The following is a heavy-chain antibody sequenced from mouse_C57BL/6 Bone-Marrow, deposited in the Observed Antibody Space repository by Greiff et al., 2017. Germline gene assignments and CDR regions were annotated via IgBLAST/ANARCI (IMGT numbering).Heavy chain of an antibody. J-gene: IGHJ4*01. CDR1: GYTFTEYT. V-gene: IGHV1-62-2*01. D-gene: IGHD1-1*01. CDR3: ARHGDYYGSSFYAMDY. CDR2: FYPGSGSI. Sequence: QVQLQQSGAELVKPGASVKLSCTASGYTFTEYTIHWVKQRSGQGLEWIGWFYPGSGSIKYNEKFKGKATLTADKSTSKVYMELSRLTSEDSAVYFCARHGDYYGSSFYAMDYWGQGTSVTVSS.